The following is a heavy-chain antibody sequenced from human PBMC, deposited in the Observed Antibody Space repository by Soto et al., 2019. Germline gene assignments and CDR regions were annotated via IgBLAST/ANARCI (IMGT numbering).Heavy chain of an antibody. CDR3: AHRILRTVFGLVTTTAIYFDF. V-gene: IGHV2-5*02. D-gene: IGHD3-3*01. Sequence: QITLNESGPTVVKPAETLTLTCTFSGFSLTTSGVGVGWIRQSPGKAPEWLALIYWDDDKRYSASLKSRLTITKDTSKNHVVLTMASVDPVDTATYYCAHRILRTVFGLVTTTAIYFDFWGQGTPVVVSS. J-gene: IGHJ4*02. CDR2: IYWDDDK. CDR1: GFSLTTSGVG.